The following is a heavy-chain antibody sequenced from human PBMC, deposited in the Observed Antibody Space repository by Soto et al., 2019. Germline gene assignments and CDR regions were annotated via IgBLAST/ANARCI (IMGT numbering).Heavy chain of an antibody. V-gene: IGHV4-59*01. CDR3: ARSYSGTFYGYDT. CDR2: VFYTGST. CDR1: GGSISSYH. J-gene: IGHJ5*02. D-gene: IGHD1-26*01. Sequence: SETLSLTCTVSGGSISSYHWSWIRQSPGKGLEWIGYVFYTGSTKYNPALKRRVTISVDTSKNQFSLKLSSVSAADTGLYYCARSYSGTFYGYDTWGQGIQVTVS.